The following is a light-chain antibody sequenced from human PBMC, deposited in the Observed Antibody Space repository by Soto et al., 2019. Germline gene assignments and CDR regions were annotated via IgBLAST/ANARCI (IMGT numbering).Light chain of an antibody. CDR3: QQYGGSPPAYT. V-gene: IGKV3-20*01. Sequence: EVVLTQSPGTLSLSPGERATLTCRASQRVDSNYLSWFQQKHGQPPRVLVFATSSRAPVTPRMFTGSGSGTDFALTISRVEPEDFAVYYCQQYGGSPPAYTFGLGTKREMK. CDR2: ATS. CDR1: QRVDSNY. J-gene: IGKJ2*01.